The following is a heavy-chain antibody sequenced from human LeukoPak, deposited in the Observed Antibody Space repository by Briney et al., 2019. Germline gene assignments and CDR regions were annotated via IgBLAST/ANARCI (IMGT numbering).Heavy chain of an antibody. CDR1: GYTFTSYG. V-gene: IGHV1-18*01. CDR3: ARDVRFLEWSQGMDV. Sequence: ASVKVSCKASGYTFTSYGISWVRQAPGQGLEWMGRISAYNGNTNYAQKLQGRVTMTTDTSTSTAYMELRSLRSDDTAVYYCARDVRFLEWSQGMDVWGQGTTVTVTS. CDR2: ISAYNGNT. D-gene: IGHD3-3*01. J-gene: IGHJ6*02.